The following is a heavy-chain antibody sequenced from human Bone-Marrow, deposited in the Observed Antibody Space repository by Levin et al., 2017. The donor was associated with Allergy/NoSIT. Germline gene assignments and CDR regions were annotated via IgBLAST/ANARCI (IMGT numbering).Heavy chain of an antibody. J-gene: IGHJ3*02. Sequence: VASVKVSCKASGGTFSSYAISWVRQAPGQGLEWMGGIIPIFGTANYAQKFQGRVTITADESTSTAYMELSSLRSEDTAVYYCAREGVAAPLDAFDIWGQGTMVTVSS. D-gene: IGHD2-15*01. CDR3: AREGVAAPLDAFDI. CDR1: GGTFSSYA. CDR2: IIPIFGTA. V-gene: IGHV1-69*13.